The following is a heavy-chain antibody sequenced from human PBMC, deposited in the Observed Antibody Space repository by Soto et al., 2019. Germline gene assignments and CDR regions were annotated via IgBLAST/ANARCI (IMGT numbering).Heavy chain of an antibody. V-gene: IGHV1-69*02. Sequence: QVQLVQSGAEVKKPGSPVRVSCTASGDTFNFYTISWVRQVPGQGPEWMGRIIPMLGMSNYAQKFQGRVTIMADKSTSTVYLNLSGLTSEDTAVYYCATNYCSGSTPFAYWVQGTLVTVSS. CDR3: ATNYCSGSTPFAY. J-gene: IGHJ4*02. CDR2: IIPMLGMS. CDR1: GDTFNFYT. D-gene: IGHD3-10*01.